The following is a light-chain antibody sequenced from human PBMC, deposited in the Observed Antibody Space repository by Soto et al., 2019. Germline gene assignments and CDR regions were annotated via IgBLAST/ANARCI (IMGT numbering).Light chain of an antibody. CDR1: QSVSSY. Sequence: DIALTQSPATLSLSAGERATLSCRASQSVSSYLAWYQQKPGQAPRLLIYGASTRATGIPDRFSGSGSGTDFTLTISRLEPGDVAVYYCQQYGSSILTLGQGTKVDI. J-gene: IGKJ1*01. CDR2: GAS. V-gene: IGKV3-20*01. CDR3: QQYGSSILT.